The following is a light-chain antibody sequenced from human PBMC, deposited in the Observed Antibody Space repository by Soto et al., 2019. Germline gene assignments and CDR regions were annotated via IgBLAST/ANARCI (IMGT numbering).Light chain of an antibody. Sequence: EVLMTQSPATLSVSQVDRVTLSFRASLSVSSDLAWYQQKPGQAPTLLIYGASIRATGVPARFSGSGSGTDFTLTIDSLQSEDVADYYCQQYFRWPPWTFGQGTKVDIK. J-gene: IGKJ1*01. CDR1: LSVSSD. CDR3: QQYFRWPPWT. V-gene: IGKV3-15*01. CDR2: GAS.